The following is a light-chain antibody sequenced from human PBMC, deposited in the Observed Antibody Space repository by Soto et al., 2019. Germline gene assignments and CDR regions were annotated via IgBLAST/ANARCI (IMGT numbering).Light chain of an antibody. Sequence: EKVMTQSPATLSESPGERATLSCGASQSVSSNLAWYQQKPGQAPRLLIYGASTRATGIPARFSGSGSGTEFTLTISSLQSEDFAVYYCQQYNNWPPFTFGQGTKVDIK. CDR2: GAS. V-gene: IGKV3-15*01. J-gene: IGKJ2*01. CDR3: QQYNNWPPFT. CDR1: QSVSSN.